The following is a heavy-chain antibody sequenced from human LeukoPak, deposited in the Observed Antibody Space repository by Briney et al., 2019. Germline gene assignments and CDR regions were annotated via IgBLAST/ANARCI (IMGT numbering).Heavy chain of an antibody. CDR3: ARVSHIVVVTTTAGRGCFDP. V-gene: IGHV4-38-2*02. D-gene: IGHD2-21*02. J-gene: IGHJ5*02. CDR2: IYHSGST. Sequence: SETLSLTCTVSGYSISSGYYWGWIRQPPGKGLEWIGSIYHSGSTYYNPSLKSRVTISVDTSKNQFSLKLSSVTAADTAVYYCARVSHIVVVTTTAGRGCFDPWGQGTLVTVSS. CDR1: GYSISSGYY.